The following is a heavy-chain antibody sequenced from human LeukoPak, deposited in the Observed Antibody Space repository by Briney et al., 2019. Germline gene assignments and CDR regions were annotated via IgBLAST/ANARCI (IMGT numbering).Heavy chain of an antibody. J-gene: IGHJ4*02. CDR3: ARDWRGAGSRAGDY. Sequence: GGPLRLSCAASGFTFSSYWMSWVRQAPGKGLEWVANIKQDGSEKNYADSVKGRFTISRDNAKNSLYLQMNSLRGEDTAVYYCARDWRGAGSRAGDYWGQGTLVTVSP. D-gene: IGHD3-10*01. CDR2: IKQDGSEK. V-gene: IGHV3-7*04. CDR1: GFTFSSYW.